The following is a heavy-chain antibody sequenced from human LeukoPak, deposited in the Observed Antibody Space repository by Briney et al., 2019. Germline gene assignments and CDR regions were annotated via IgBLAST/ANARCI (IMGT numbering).Heavy chain of an antibody. Sequence: GGSLRLSCAASGFTFSSYAMSWVRQAPGKGLEWVSAISGSGGSTYSADSVKGRLTISRDNSKNTLYLQMNSLRAEDTAVYYCAKDTSYDYVWGSYRPDTFDYWGQGTLVTVSS. CDR2: ISGSGGST. CDR3: AKDTSYDYVWGSYRPDTFDY. V-gene: IGHV3-23*01. D-gene: IGHD3-16*02. J-gene: IGHJ4*02. CDR1: GFTFSSYA.